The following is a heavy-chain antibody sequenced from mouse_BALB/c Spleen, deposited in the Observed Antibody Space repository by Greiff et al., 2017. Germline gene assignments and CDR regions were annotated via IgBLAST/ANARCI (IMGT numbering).Heavy chain of an antibody. CDR2: ISYSGST. Sequence: DVQLQESGPGLVKPSQSLSLTCTVTGYSITSDYAWNWIRQFPGNKLEWMGYISYSGSTSYNPSLKSRISITRDTSKNQFFLQLNSVTTEDTATYYCARLHYAMDYWGQGTSVTVSS. V-gene: IGHV3-2*02. CDR3: ARLHYAMDY. J-gene: IGHJ4*01. CDR1: GYSITSDYA.